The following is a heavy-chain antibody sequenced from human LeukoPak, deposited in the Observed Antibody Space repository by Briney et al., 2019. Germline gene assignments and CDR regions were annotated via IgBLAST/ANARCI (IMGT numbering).Heavy chain of an antibody. D-gene: IGHD3-22*01. CDR2: IYTSGST. CDR1: GGSISSGSYY. J-gene: IGHJ4*02. Sequence: SETLSLTCTVSGGSISSGSYYWSWIRQPGGKGLEWIGRIYTSGSTNYNPSLKSRVTISVDTSKNQFSLKLSSVTAADTAVYYCARDELYYYDSSGYYLHYWGQGTLVTVSS. V-gene: IGHV4-61*02. CDR3: ARDELYYYDSSGYYLHY.